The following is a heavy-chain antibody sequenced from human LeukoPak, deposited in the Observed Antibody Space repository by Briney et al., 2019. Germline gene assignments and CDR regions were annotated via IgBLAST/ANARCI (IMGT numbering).Heavy chain of an antibody. D-gene: IGHD2-15*01. V-gene: IGHV1-2*02. CDR3: AKDNVVVVAAHYYYYYMDV. J-gene: IGHJ6*03. CDR2: INPNSGGT. Sequence: ASVKVSCKASGYTFTGYYMHWARQAPGQGLEWMGWINPNSGGTNYAQKFQGRVTMTRDTSISTAYMELSRMRSDDTAVYYCAKDNVVVVAAHYYYYYMDVWGKGTTVTVSS. CDR1: GYTFTGYY.